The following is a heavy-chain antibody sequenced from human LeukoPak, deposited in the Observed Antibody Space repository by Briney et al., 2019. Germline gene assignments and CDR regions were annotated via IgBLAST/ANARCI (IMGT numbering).Heavy chain of an antibody. D-gene: IGHD5-18*01. J-gene: IGHJ4*02. CDR2: IKQDGSET. CDR1: GFSFSIYW. V-gene: IGHV3-7*05. Sequence: GGSLRLSCAASGFSFSIYWMSWVRQAPGKGLEWVANIKQDGSETYYADSVRGRFTISRDNARNSLYLQMNSLRAEDTAVYYCARDRRDNYGYNYWGQGTLVTVSS. CDR3: ARDRRDNYGYNY.